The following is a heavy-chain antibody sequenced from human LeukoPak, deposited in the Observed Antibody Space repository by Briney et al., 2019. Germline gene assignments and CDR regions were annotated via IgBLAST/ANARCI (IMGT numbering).Heavy chain of an antibody. D-gene: IGHD3-10*01. CDR1: GSTFSGYA. J-gene: IGHJ4*02. Sequence: PGRSLRLSCAASGSTFSGYAMHWVRQAPGKGLEWVAVISYDGSNKYYADSVKGRFTISRDNSKNTLYLQMNSLRAEDTALYYCARDRDYYGSGSYTPDYWGQGTLVTVSS. CDR2: ISYDGSNK. V-gene: IGHV3-30-3*01. CDR3: ARDRDYYGSGSYTPDY.